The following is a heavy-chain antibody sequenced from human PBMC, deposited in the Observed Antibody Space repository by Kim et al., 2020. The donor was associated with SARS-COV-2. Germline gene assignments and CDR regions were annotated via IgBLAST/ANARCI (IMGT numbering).Heavy chain of an antibody. Sequence: SEKYYVDSVEGRFTISRDNAKNSLYLHMSSLRADDTAVYYCARALGYFHYWGQGTLVTVSS. J-gene: IGHJ4*02. CDR2: SEK. V-gene: IGHV3-7*01. CDR3: ARALGYFHY.